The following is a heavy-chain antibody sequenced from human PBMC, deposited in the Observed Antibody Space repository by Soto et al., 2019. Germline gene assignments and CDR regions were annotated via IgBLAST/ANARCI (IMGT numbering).Heavy chain of an antibody. CDR3: AREEVVPAAMKNYYYYGMDV. J-gene: IGHJ6*02. CDR1: GDSVSSNSAA. CDR2: TYYRSKWYN. Sequence: PSHTLSLTCGISGDSVSSNSAAWNWIRQSPSRGLEWLGRTYYRSKWYNDYAVPVKSRITINPDTSKNQFSLQLNSVTPEDTAVYYCAREEVVPAAMKNYYYYGMDVWGQGTTVTVSS. D-gene: IGHD2-2*01. V-gene: IGHV6-1*01.